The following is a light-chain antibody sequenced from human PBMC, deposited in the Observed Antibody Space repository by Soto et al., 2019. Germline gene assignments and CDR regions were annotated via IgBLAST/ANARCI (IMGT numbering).Light chain of an antibody. V-gene: IGLV1-40*01. Sequence: QSVLTQPPSVSGAPGQRVTISCTGSHSNIGAGYDVHWYQQLPGTAPRLLIYVNNNRPSGVPDRFSGSKSDTSASLAITGLQSDDEADYFCQSYDGSLSGLVFGGGTKVTVL. CDR3: QSYDGSLSGLV. J-gene: IGLJ3*02. CDR1: HSNIGAGYD. CDR2: VNN.